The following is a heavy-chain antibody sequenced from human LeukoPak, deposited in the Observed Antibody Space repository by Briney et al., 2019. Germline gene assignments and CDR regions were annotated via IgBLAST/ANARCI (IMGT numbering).Heavy chain of an antibody. V-gene: IGHV1-69*04. CDR3: ALLRGYSGYADY. Sequence: ASVEVSCKASGGTFSSYAISWVRQAPGQGLEWMGRIIPILGIANYAQKFQGRVTITADKSTSTAYMELSSLRSEDTAVYYCALLRGYSGYADYWGQGTLVTVSS. CDR1: GGTFSSYA. D-gene: IGHD5-12*01. J-gene: IGHJ4*02. CDR2: IIPILGIA.